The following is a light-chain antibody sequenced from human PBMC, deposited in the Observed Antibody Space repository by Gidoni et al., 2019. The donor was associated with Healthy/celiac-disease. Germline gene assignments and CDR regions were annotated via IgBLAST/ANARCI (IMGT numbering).Light chain of an antibody. Sequence: EIVLTQSPATLSLSPGERATLSCRASQSVSSYLAWYQQKPGPAPRLLIYDASNRATGIPARFSGRGSGTDFTLTISSLEPEDFAVYYCQQRSNWPPTFGPETKVDIK. CDR1: QSVSSY. CDR3: QQRSNWPPT. V-gene: IGKV3-11*01. J-gene: IGKJ3*01. CDR2: DAS.